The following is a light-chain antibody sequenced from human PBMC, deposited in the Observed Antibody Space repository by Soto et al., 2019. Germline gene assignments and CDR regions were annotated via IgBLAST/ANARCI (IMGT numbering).Light chain of an antibody. CDR1: QSVSSN. CDR3: QQHYNTPRT. J-gene: IGKJ1*01. CDR2: GAS. V-gene: IGKV3-15*01. Sequence: EIVLTQSPATLSLSPGERATLSRRASQSVSSNLAWYQQKPGQAPRLLIYGASTRATGIPARFSGSGSGTEFTLTISSLQSEDFATYYCQQHYNTPRTFGQGTKVDIK.